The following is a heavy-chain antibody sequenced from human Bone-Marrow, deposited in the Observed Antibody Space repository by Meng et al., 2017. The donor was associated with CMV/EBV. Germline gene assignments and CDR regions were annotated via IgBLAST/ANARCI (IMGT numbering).Heavy chain of an antibody. Sequence: GESLKISCAASGFTFSDYYMSWIRQAPGKGLEWVSAISGSGGSTYYADSVKGRFTISRDNSKNTLYLQMNSLRAEDTAVYYCARYCSSTSFYNPGRVYYYYGMDVWGQGTTVTVSS. CDR1: GFTFSDYY. CDR2: ISGSGGST. D-gene: IGHD2-2*02. V-gene: IGHV3-23*01. J-gene: IGHJ6*02. CDR3: ARYCSSTSFYNPGRVYYYYGMDV.